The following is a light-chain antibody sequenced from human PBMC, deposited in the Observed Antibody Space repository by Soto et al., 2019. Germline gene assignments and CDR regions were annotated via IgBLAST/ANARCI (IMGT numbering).Light chain of an antibody. J-gene: IGKJ4*01. CDR3: QQYNSNPLP. CDR2: KAY. V-gene: IGKV1-5*03. CDR1: QSVSTW. Sequence: DIQMTQSPSTLSASVGDRVTITCRASQSVSTWLAWYQQKPGKVPKLLIYKAYSLESGVPSRFSGSGSGTEFTLTISSRQPDDFATYYCQQYNSNPLPFGGGTKVEIK.